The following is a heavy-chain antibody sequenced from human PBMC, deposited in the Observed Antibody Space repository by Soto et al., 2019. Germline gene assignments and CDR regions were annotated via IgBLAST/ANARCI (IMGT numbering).Heavy chain of an antibody. Sequence: EVQLVESGGGLVQPGRSLRLSCAASGFTFDEYAMHWVRQASGKGLEWGSGISWNSGTIAYADSVKGRFTISRDNAKNSLYLQMNSLRAEDTALYYCAKVTFRYDSPSFFDSWGQGTLVTVSS. CDR1: GFTFDEYA. D-gene: IGHD5-12*01. CDR3: AKVTFRYDSPSFFDS. J-gene: IGHJ4*02. V-gene: IGHV3-9*01. CDR2: ISWNSGTI.